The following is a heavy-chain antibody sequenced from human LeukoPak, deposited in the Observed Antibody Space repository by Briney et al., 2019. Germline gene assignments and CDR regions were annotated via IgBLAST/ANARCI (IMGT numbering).Heavy chain of an antibody. V-gene: IGHV3-21*01. J-gene: IGHJ4*02. Sequence: GGSLRLSCAASVFTFSTYSMNWVRQAPGKGLEWVSSISSNNRYIYYADSVKGRFTISRDNAKNSLYLQMNSLRAEDTAMYYCARDLGYCTNGVCHTRFDYWGQGTLVAVSS. CDR1: VFTFSTYS. CDR3: ARDLGYCTNGVCHTRFDY. D-gene: IGHD2-8*01. CDR2: ISSNNRYI.